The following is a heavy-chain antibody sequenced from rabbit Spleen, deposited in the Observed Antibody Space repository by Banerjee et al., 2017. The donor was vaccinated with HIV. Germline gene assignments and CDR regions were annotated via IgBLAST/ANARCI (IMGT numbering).Heavy chain of an antibody. D-gene: IGHD1-1*01. CDR1: GFSFSSSDY. J-gene: IGHJ4*01. CDR3: ARRASSGDYTL. CDR2: IAGSSAFT. Sequence: QSLEESGGDLVKPGASLTLTCTASGFSFSSSDYMCWVRQAPGKGLEWIACIAGSSAFTYFATWAKGRFTISKTSSTTMTLQMTSLTAADTATYFCARRASSGDYTLWGPGTLVTVS. V-gene: IGHV1S40*01.